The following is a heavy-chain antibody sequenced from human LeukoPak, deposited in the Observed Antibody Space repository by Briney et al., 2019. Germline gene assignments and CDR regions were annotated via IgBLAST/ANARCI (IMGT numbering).Heavy chain of an antibody. CDR2: AGWAGGTT. J-gene: IGHJ4*02. D-gene: IGHD5-18*01. CDR3: AKELDTMFSDY. Sequence: GGSLRLSCATSGFNFDRYTIHWVRQAPGKGLEWVSLAGWAGGTTYYSDSVRGRFTISRDSGKNSVYLQMNSLTTDDTAFYFCAKELDTMFSDYWGQGALVTVSS. V-gene: IGHV3-43*01. CDR1: GFNFDRYT.